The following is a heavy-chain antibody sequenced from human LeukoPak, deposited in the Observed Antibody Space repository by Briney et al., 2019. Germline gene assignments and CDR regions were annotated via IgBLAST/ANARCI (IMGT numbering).Heavy chain of an antibody. CDR1: GVTLNSYW. V-gene: IGHV3-74*01. CDR3: ARVYEGFDP. Sequence: GGSLRLSCAASGVTLNSYWMHWVRQAPGKGLVWVSRINSDGSRTSYADSVKGRFTISRDNAKNTLYLQMNSLRAEDTAVYYCARVYEGFDPWGQGTLVTVSS. J-gene: IGHJ5*02. D-gene: IGHD2-8*01. CDR2: INSDGSRT.